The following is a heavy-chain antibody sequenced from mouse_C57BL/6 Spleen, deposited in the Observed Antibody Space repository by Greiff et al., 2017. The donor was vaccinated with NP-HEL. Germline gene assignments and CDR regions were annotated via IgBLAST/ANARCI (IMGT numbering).Heavy chain of an antibody. J-gene: IGHJ1*03. CDR2: IWSGGST. CDR1: GFSLTSYG. Sequence: VKLMESGPGLVQPSQSLSITCTVSGFSLTSYGVHWVRQSPGKGLEWLGVIWSGGSTDYNAAFMSRLGIPKDNSKSQGFGKMNRLQADDTAIYYGAKRRNYGYEGYFDVWGTGTTVTVSS. D-gene: IGHD2-2*01. V-gene: IGHV2-5*01. CDR3: AKRRNYGYEGYFDV.